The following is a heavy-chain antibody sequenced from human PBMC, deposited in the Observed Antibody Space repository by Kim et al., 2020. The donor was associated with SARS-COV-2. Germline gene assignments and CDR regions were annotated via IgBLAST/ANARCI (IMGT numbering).Heavy chain of an antibody. V-gene: IGHV4-59*08. D-gene: IGHD3-10*01. CDR2: ST. Sequence: STNYNPSLKSRVTISVDTSKNQFSLKLSSVTAADTAVYYCARQFRGGYDYWGQGTLVTVSS. CDR3: ARQFRGGYDY. J-gene: IGHJ4*02.